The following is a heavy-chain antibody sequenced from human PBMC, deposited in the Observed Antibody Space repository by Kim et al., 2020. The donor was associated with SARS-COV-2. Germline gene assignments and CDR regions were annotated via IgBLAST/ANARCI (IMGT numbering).Heavy chain of an antibody. J-gene: IGHJ6*02. CDR1: GYSFTSYW. CDR2: IYPGDSDT. Sequence: GESLKISCKGSGYSFTSYWIGWVRQMPGKGLEWMGIIYPGDSDTRYSPSFQGQVTISADKSISTAYLQWSSLKASDTAMYYCARQGYYSSSVHYYYYGMDVWGQGTTVTVSS. CDR3: ARQGYYSSSVHYYYYGMDV. V-gene: IGHV5-51*01. D-gene: IGHD6-6*01.